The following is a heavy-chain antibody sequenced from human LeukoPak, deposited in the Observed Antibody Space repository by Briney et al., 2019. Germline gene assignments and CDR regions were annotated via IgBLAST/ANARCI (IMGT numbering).Heavy chain of an antibody. Sequence: ASVKVCCKASGYTFTGYYMHWVRQAPGQGLEWMGWINPNSGGTNYAQKFQGRVTMTRDTSISTAYMELSRLRSDDTAVYYCARGPLIWTLIDYWGQGTLVTVSS. CDR3: ARGPLIWTLIDY. V-gene: IGHV1-2*02. D-gene: IGHD3/OR15-3a*01. CDR1: GYTFTGYY. CDR2: INPNSGGT. J-gene: IGHJ4*02.